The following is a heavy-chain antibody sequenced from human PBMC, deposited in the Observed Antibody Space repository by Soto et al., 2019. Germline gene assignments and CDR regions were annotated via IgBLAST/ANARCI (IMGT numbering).Heavy chain of an antibody. CDR2: FYYSGST. CDR1: GGSISSSSYY. CDR3: ARLYGGSLFDY. J-gene: IGHJ4*02. Sequence: QLQLQESGPGLVKPSETLSLTCTVSGGSISSSSYYWGWIRQPPGKGLEWIGSFYYSGSTYYNPSLKSRVTISVDTSKTQFSLKLSSVTAADTAVYYCARLYGGSLFDYWGQGTLVTVSS. D-gene: IGHD2-15*01. V-gene: IGHV4-39*01.